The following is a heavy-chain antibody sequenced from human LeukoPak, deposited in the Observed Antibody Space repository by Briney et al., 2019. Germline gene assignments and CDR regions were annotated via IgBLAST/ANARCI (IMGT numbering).Heavy chain of an antibody. D-gene: IGHD1-14*01. CDR1: GYTLTELS. CDR3: ATGKIKGWRKASFDP. J-gene: IGHJ5*02. V-gene: IGHV1-24*01. Sequence: APVKVSRKVSGYTLTELSMHWVRQAPGKGLEWMGGFDPEDGETIYAQKFQGRVTMTEDTSTDTAYMELSSLRSEDTAVYYCATGKIKGWRKASFDPWGQGTLVTVSS. CDR2: FDPEDGET.